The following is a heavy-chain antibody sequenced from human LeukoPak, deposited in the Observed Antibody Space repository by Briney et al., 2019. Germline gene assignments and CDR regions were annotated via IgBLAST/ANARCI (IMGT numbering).Heavy chain of an antibody. CDR1: GDSISIGSHY. J-gene: IGHJ4*02. V-gene: IGHV4-61*09. CDR2: MNTTGST. CDR3: ARDWDY. Sequence: PSQTLSLTCTVSGDSISIGSHYWSWIRQPAGKGLEWIGHMNTTGSTKYNPSLKSRVTISVDRTNNQFSLKLSSVTAADTAVYYCARDWDYWGQGTLVAVSS.